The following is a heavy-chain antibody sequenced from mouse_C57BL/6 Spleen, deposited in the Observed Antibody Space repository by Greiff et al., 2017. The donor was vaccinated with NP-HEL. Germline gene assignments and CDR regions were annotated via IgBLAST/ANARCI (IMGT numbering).Heavy chain of an antibody. CDR2: ISSGSSTI. D-gene: IGHD2-4*01. CDR3: ARVLYDYGGDYYAMDY. Sequence: DVKLVESGGGLVKPGGSLKLSCAASGFTFSDYGMHWVRQAPEKGLEWVAYISSGSSTIYYADTVKGRFTISRDNAKNTLFLQMTSLRSEDTAMYYCARVLYDYGGDYYAMDYWGQGTSVTVSS. V-gene: IGHV5-17*01. J-gene: IGHJ4*01. CDR1: GFTFSDYG.